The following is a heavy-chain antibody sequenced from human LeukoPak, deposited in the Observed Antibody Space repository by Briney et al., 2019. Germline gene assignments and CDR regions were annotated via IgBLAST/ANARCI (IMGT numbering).Heavy chain of an antibody. Sequence: ASVKVSCKASSYTFTSYGISWVRQAPGQGLEWMGWISAYNGNTNYAQKLQGRVTMTTDTSTSTAYMELRSLRSDDTAVYYCAKGDYYYDSSGYYFDYWGQGTLVTVSS. CDR3: AKGDYYYDSSGYYFDY. D-gene: IGHD3-22*01. CDR1: SYTFTSYG. J-gene: IGHJ4*02. V-gene: IGHV1-18*01. CDR2: ISAYNGNT.